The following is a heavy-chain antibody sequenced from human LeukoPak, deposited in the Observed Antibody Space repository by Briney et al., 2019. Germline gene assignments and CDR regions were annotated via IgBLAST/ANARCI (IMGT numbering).Heavy chain of an antibody. D-gene: IGHD6-25*01. V-gene: IGHV4-59*08. CDR1: GGSISSYY. CDR2: IYYSGST. Sequence: SETLSLTCTASGGSISSYYWSWIRQPPGKGLEWIGYIYYSGSTNYNPTLKSRVTISVDTSKNQFSLKLSSVTAADTAVYYCARQGGGFCYFDLWGRGTLVTVSS. CDR3: ARQGGGFCYFDL. J-gene: IGHJ2*01.